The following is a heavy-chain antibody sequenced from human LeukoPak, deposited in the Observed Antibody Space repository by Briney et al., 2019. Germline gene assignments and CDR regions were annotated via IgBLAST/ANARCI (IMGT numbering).Heavy chain of an antibody. CDR3: ARVWRGNWFDP. Sequence: GGSLRLSCAASGFTFSSYWMSWVRQAPGKGLEWVANIKEDGGEKYYVDSVKGRFTISRDNAKNSLYLQRNSLRAEDTAVYYCARVWRGNWFDPWGQGTLVTVSS. V-gene: IGHV3-7*01. CDR1: GFTFSSYW. CDR2: IKEDGGEK. J-gene: IGHJ5*02.